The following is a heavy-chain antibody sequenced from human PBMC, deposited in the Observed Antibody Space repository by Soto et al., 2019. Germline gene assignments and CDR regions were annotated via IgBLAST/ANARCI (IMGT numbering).Heavy chain of an antibody. J-gene: IGHJ4*02. CDR2: IYYSGST. V-gene: IGHV4-39*02. CDR3: AREIQLWSYGFDY. D-gene: IGHD5-18*01. Sequence: SETLSLTCTVSGGSISSSSYYWGWIRQPPGKGLEWIGSIYYSGSTYYNPSLKSRVTISVDTSKNQFSLKLSSVTAADTAVYYCAREIQLWSYGFDYWGQGTLVTVSS. CDR1: GGSISSSSYY.